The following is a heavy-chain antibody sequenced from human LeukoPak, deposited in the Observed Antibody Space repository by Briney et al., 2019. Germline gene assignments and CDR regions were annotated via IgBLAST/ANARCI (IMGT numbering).Heavy chain of an antibody. CDR1: GGSISSGSYY. CDR3: AREADTNPGYCSSTSCYTFDY. V-gene: IGHV4-61*02. CDR2: IYTSGST. D-gene: IGHD2-2*02. Sequence: SETLSLTCTVSGGSISSGSYYWSWIRQTAGKGLEWIGRIYTSGSTNYNPSLKSRVTISVDTSKNQFSLKLSSVTAADTAVYYCAREADTNPGYCSSTSCYTFDYWGQGTLVTVSS. J-gene: IGHJ4*02.